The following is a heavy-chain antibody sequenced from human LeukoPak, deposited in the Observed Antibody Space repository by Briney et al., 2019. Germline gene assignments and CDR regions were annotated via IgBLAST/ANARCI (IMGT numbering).Heavy chain of an antibody. CDR2: ISGSGSNT. V-gene: IGHV3-23*01. Sequence: GGSLRLSCAASGFTFSSYAMSWVRQAPGKGLEWVSAISGSGSNTYYADSVKGRFTISRDNSKNTLYLQMNILRAEDTAVFYCATEKGDPPDYWGQGTLVTVSS. CDR3: ATEKGDPPDY. J-gene: IGHJ4*02. D-gene: IGHD3-10*01. CDR1: GFTFSSYA.